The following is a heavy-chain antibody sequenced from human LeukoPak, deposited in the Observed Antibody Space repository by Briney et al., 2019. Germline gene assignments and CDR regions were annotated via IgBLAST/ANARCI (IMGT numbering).Heavy chain of an antibody. D-gene: IGHD3-3*01. Sequence: PSETLSLTCTVSGGSISSYYWSWIRQPPGKGLEWIGYIYYSGSTNYNPSLKSRVTISVDTSKNQFSLKLSSVTAADTAVYYCGGGSRFLERGYYYYRDVGGKGTTVTVSS. CDR2: IYYSGST. CDR1: GGSISSYY. J-gene: IGHJ6*03. CDR3: GGGSRFLERGYYYYRDV. V-gene: IGHV4-59*01.